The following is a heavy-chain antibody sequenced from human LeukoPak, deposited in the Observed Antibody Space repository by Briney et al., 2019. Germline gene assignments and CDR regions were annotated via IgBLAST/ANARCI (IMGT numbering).Heavy chain of an antibody. V-gene: IGHV1-24*01. D-gene: IGHD6-13*01. CDR1: GYTLTELS. CDR3: ATGARRQQRITHSDYYYYMDV. CDR2: FDPEDGET. Sequence: ASVKVSCKVSGYTLTELSMHWVRQAPGKGLEWMGGFDPEDGETIYAQKFQGRVTMTEDTSTDTAYMELSSLRSEDTAVYYCATGARRQQRITHSDYYYYMDVWGKGTTVTVSS. J-gene: IGHJ6*03.